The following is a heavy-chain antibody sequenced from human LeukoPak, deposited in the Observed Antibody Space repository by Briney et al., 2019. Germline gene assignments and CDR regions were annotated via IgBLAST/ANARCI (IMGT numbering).Heavy chain of an antibody. CDR3: ARGWWELLPMDV. D-gene: IGHD1-26*01. V-gene: IGHV1-8*01. Sequence: ASVNVSCKASGYTFTSYDINWVRQAAGQGGEGMGWMNPNSGNTVYAQKFQGRVTMTRNTSISTAYMELSSLRSEDTAVYYCARGWWELLPMDVWGKGTTVTVST. CDR1: GYTFTSYD. CDR2: MNPNSGNT. J-gene: IGHJ6*04.